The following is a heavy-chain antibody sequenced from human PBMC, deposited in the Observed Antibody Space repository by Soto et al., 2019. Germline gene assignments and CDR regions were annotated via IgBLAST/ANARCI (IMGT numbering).Heavy chain of an antibody. D-gene: IGHD4-17*01. V-gene: IGHV1-18*01. Sequence: QVQLVQSGAEVKKPGASVKVSCKASGYTFTSYGISWVRQAPGQGLEWMGWISAYNGNTNYAQKLQGRVTMTTDTSTSTAYMELRRLRPDDTAVYYCARDIDGDYGGGYFDYWGQGTLVTVSS. CDR2: ISAYNGNT. CDR1: GYTFTSYG. CDR3: ARDIDGDYGGGYFDY. J-gene: IGHJ4*02.